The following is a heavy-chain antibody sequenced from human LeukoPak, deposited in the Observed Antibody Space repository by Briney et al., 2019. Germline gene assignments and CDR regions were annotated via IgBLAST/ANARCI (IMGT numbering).Heavy chain of an antibody. V-gene: IGHV4-59*01. CDR1: GGSFSSYY. Sequence: PSETLSLTCTLSGGSFSSYYWSWIRQPPGKGLEWIGYIYYSGSTNHNPSLKSRVTISVDTSKNQFSLKLSSVTATDTAVYYCARAGYSGSDFSVWGKGSTVTVSS. D-gene: IGHD5-12*01. J-gene: IGHJ6*04. CDR2: IYYSGST. CDR3: ARAGYSGSDFSV.